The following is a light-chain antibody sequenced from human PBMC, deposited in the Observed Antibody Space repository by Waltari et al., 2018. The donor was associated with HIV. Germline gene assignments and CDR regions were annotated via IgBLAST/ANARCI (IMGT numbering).Light chain of an antibody. V-gene: IGLV1-51*01. CDR1: CSHIAKLY. Sequence: SVLTPPPALSAAPGQTVTLTCSGICSHIAKLYVSWYQQLPGTAPNLLIYDNNRRSSGLPDRVSGSKSGTSATLAIAGLQTGDEADYYCGTWDTSLSAGVFGGGTKVTVL. J-gene: IGLJ2*01. CDR2: DNN. CDR3: GTWDTSLSAGV.